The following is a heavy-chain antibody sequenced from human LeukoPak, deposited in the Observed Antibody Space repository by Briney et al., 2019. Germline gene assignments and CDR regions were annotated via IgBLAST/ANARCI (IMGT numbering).Heavy chain of an antibody. CDR1: GFTFSSYS. D-gene: IGHD6-19*01. Sequence: GGSLRLSCAASGFTFSSYSMNWVRQAPGKGLEWVSYISSCSSTIYYADSVKGRFTISRDNAKNSLYLQMNSLRDEDTAVYYCARISSGWYVMIDYWGQGTLVTVSS. CDR2: ISSCSSTI. V-gene: IGHV3-48*02. J-gene: IGHJ4*02. CDR3: ARISSGWYVMIDY.